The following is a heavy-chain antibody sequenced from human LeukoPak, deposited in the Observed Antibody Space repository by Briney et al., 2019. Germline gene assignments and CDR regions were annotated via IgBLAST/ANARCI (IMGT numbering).Heavy chain of an antibody. CDR3: ARGSVTQGY. J-gene: IGHJ4*02. CDR1: GFAFSNYG. D-gene: IGHD1-14*01. CDR2: IRYDGSTQ. V-gene: IGHV3-30*02. Sequence: GGSLRLSCAASGFAFSNYGMNWVRQAPGKGLEWVAFIRYDGSTQRYADSVKGRVTVSRDNSKNTVYLQMNSLRAEDTAVYYCARGSVTQGYWGQGTLVTVSS.